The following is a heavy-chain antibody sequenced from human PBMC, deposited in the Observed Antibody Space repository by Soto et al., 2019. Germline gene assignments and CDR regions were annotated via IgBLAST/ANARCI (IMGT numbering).Heavy chain of an antibody. D-gene: IGHD3-22*01. V-gene: IGHV1-69*01. Sequence: QVQLVQSGAEVKKPGSSVKVSCKASGGTFSSYAISWVRQAPGQGLEWMGGLIPIFGTANYAQKLQGRVTITADESTSTAYMELSSLGSEDTAVYYCARYPRDSSGYGEYYFDYWGQGTLVTVSS. CDR1: GGTFSSYA. CDR2: LIPIFGTA. CDR3: ARYPRDSSGYGEYYFDY. J-gene: IGHJ4*02.